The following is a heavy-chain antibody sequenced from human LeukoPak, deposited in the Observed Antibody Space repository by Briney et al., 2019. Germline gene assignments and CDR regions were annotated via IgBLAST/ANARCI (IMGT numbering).Heavy chain of an antibody. J-gene: IGHJ6*02. Sequence: GGSLRLSCAASGFTFDDYAMHWVRQAPGKGLEWVSGISWNSGSIGYADSVKGRFTISRDNAKNSLYLQMNSLRAEDTALYYCAKDISRSRNYYYYGMDVWGQGTTVTVSS. CDR2: ISWNSGSI. V-gene: IGHV3-9*01. D-gene: IGHD1-26*01. CDR3: AKDISRSRNYYYYGMDV. CDR1: GFTFDDYA.